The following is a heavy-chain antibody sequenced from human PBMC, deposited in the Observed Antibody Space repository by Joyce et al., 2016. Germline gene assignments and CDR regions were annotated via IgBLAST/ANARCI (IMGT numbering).Heavy chain of an antibody. J-gene: IGHJ5*02. D-gene: IGHD3-3*01. V-gene: IGHV4-31*03. CDR2: IEYSVGS. CDR1: GGSISSGSFY. CDR3: ARAMGFTIFGVDRWRLDT. Sequence: QVRLQESGPGLVKHSQPLSLTCTVSGGSISSGSFYWSWIRQLPGNSLEYIGHIEYSVGSYSNPSLKSRVTISDDKSKNEFSLKLNSVAAADTAVYYCARAMGFTIFGVDRWRLDTWGQGTLVSVSS.